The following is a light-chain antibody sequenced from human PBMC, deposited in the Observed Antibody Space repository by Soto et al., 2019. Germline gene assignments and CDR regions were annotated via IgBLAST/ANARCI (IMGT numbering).Light chain of an antibody. V-gene: IGLV1-51*01. CDR2: DNS. CDR3: GTWDISLHTVV. J-gene: IGLJ2*01. Sequence: QSILTQPPSVSAAPGQTITISCSGSSSNIGGNYVSWYQQLPRTAPKLLIYDNSKRFSGIPDRFSGAKSGTSATLGITGLQTEEEASYYCGTWDISLHTVVFGGGTKLTVL. CDR1: SSNIGGNY.